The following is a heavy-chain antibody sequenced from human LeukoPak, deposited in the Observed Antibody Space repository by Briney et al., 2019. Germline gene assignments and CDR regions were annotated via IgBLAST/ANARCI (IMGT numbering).Heavy chain of an antibody. Sequence: GGSLRLSCAASGFSFTSYWMSWVRQAPGQGLEWVANINRDGSEKYYVDSVKGRFTISRDNGKNSLYLQMSSLRAEDTAVYFCARDGSNPYFDYWGQGSLVTVSS. CDR1: GFSFTSYW. V-gene: IGHV3-7*01. D-gene: IGHD6-13*01. CDR3: ARDGSNPYFDY. CDR2: INRDGSEK. J-gene: IGHJ4*02.